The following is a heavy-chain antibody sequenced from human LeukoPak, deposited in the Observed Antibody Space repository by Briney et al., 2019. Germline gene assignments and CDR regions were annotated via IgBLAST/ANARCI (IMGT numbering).Heavy chain of an antibody. CDR2: IYYSGST. Sequence: SETLSLTCTVSGGSISTYYWSWIRQPPGKALEWIGYIYYSGSTNYNPALKSRVTMSVDTSKNQFSLRLSSVTAADTAVYYCARAEKLGYCTNGVCYFDYWGQGTLVTVSS. CDR3: ARAEKLGYCTNGVCYFDY. J-gene: IGHJ4*02. D-gene: IGHD2-8*01. CDR1: GGSISTYY. V-gene: IGHV4-59*08.